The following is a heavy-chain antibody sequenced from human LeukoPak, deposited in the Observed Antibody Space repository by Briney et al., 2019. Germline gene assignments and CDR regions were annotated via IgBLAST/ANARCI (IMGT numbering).Heavy chain of an antibody. J-gene: IGHJ4*02. CDR3: ARDSAYFDYLWGSYRTPGYFDY. D-gene: IGHD3-16*02. CDR1: GGSISSSSYY. Sequence: ETLSLTCTVSGGSISSSSYYWGWIRQPPGKGLEWVANIKQDGSEKYYVDSVKGRFTVSRDNAKNSLYLQMNSLRAEDAAVYYCARDSAYFDYLWGSYRTPGYFDYWGQGTLVTVSS. CDR2: IKQDGSEK. V-gene: IGHV3-7*01.